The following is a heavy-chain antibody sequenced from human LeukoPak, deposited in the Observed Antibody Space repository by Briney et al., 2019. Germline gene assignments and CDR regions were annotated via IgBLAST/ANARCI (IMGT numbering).Heavy chain of an antibody. J-gene: IGHJ4*02. V-gene: IGHV3-11*01. CDR3: PRNKRRFDQ. CDR2: IRNRGCST. Sequence: KPGRSLRLSCAASGFNISDHYMRWIRQAPGGGLEWVSYIRNRGCSTYYADSVKGRFTIAMDNTKNSPYLEMQSLRVEDTAVYSCPRNKRRFDQWGQGTVVTVSS. CDR1: GFNISDHY.